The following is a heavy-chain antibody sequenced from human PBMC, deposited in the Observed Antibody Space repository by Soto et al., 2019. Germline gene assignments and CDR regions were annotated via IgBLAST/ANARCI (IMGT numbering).Heavy chain of an antibody. J-gene: IGHJ5*02. Sequence: EVQLVESGGGLVKPGESLRLSCAASGFTFSTAWMTWVRQAPGRGLEWVARIKTTSDGGTIHYAAPVKGRFTISRDDSKDTLFLQMNSLKIEDTALYYCIRDPYGSTWGQGTLGTVSS. D-gene: IGHD3-10*01. CDR1: GFTFSTAW. CDR3: IRDPYGST. CDR2: IKTTSDGGTI. V-gene: IGHV3-15*01.